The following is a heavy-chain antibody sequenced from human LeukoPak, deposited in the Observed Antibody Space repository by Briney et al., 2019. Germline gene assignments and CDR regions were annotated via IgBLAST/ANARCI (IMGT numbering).Heavy chain of an antibody. J-gene: IGHJ4*02. V-gene: IGHV1-69*04. D-gene: IGHD4-23*01. CDR2: IIPILGIA. CDR1: GGTFSSYA. Sequence: ASVKVSCKASGGTFSSYAISWVRQAPGQGLEWMGRIIPILGIANYAQKLQGRVTITADKSTSTAYMELSRLRSEDTAVYYCARVGFYGGNTRLDYWGQGTLVTVSS. CDR3: ARVGFYGGNTRLDY.